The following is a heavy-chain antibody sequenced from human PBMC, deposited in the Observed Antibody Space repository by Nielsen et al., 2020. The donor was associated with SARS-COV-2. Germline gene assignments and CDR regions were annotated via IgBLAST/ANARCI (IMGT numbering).Heavy chain of an antibody. V-gene: IGHV1-46*01. Sequence: ASVKVSCKASGYTFTSYYMHWVRQAPGQGLEWMGIINPSGGSTSYAQKFQGRVTMTRDTSTSTAYMELRSLRSDDTAVYYCARVGVFAGTFDYWGQGTLVTVSS. CDR1: GYTFTSYY. D-gene: IGHD3-10*01. J-gene: IGHJ4*02. CDR3: ARVGVFAGTFDY. CDR2: INPSGGST.